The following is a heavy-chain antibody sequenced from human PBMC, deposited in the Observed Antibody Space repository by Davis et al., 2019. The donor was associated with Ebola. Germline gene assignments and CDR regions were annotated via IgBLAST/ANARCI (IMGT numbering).Heavy chain of an antibody. J-gene: IGHJ3*02. V-gene: IGHV3-21*04. CDR1: EFTFNTNT. CDR3: AKDIVVVVADDAFDI. Sequence: GESLKISCAASEFTFNTNTMNWVRQAPGKGLEWVSSISSNSNYIYYADSVRGRFTISRDNSMNTVYLQMNSLRAEDTAVYYCAKDIVVVVADDAFDIWGQGTMVTVSS. D-gene: IGHD2-15*01. CDR2: ISSNSNYI.